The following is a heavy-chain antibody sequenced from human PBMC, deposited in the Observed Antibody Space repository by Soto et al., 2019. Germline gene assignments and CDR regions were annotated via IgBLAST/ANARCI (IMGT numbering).Heavy chain of an antibody. D-gene: IGHD2-2*01. CDR3: ARAATLVEYYYGMDV. V-gene: IGHV1-8*01. CDR2: MNPNSGNT. CDR1: GYTFTSYD. Sequence: QVQLVQSGAEVKKPGASVRVSCKASGYTFTSYDINWVRQATGQGLEWMGWMNPNSGNTGYAQKFQGRVTMTRNTSISTAYMELSSLRSEDTAVYYCARAATLVEYYYGMDVWGQGTTVTVSS. J-gene: IGHJ6*02.